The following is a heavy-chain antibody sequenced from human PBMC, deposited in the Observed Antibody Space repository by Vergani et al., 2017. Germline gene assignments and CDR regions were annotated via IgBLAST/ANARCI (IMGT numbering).Heavy chain of an antibody. CDR1: GYTFTGYY. CDR3: AREHIEIVATIGLGYYYYGMDV. CDR2: INPNSGGT. D-gene: IGHD5-12*01. Sequence: QVQLVQSGAEVKKPGASVKVSCKASGYTFTGYYMHWVRQAPGQGLEWMGWINPNSGGTNYAQKFQGRVTMTRDTSISTAYMELSRLRSDDTAVYYCAREHIEIVATIGLGYYYYGMDVWGQGTTVTVSS. V-gene: IGHV1-2*02. J-gene: IGHJ6*02.